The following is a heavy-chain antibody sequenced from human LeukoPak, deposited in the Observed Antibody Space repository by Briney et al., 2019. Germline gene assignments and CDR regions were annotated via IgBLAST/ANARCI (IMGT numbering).Heavy chain of an antibody. D-gene: IGHD4-17*01. CDR1: GGSISSYY. J-gene: IGHJ3*02. CDR3: AGAGNYGDQDAFDI. CDR2: IYYSGST. V-gene: IGHV4-59*08. Sequence: SETLSLTCTVSGGSISSYYWSWIRQPPGKGLEWIGYIYYSGSTNYNPSLKSRVTISVGTSKNQFSLKLSSVTAADTAVYYCAGAGNYGDQDAFDIWGQGTMVTVSS.